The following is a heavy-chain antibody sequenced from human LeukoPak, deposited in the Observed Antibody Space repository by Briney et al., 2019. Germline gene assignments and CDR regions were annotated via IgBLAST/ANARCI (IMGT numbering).Heavy chain of an antibody. CDR2: IYYSGST. D-gene: IGHD3-22*01. J-gene: IGHJ4*02. Sequence: SETLSLTCTVSGGSISSSSYYWGWIRQPPGKGLEWIGSIYYSGSTYYNPSLKSRVTISVDTSKNQFSLKLNSVTAADTAVYYCAKQIYGTTGYPLRDWGQGTLVTVSS. V-gene: IGHV4-39*07. CDR3: AKQIYGTTGYPLRD. CDR1: GGSISSSSYY.